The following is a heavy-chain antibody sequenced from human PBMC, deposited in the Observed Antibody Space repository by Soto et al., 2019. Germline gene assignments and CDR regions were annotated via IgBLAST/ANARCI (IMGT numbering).Heavy chain of an antibody. J-gene: IGHJ6*02. Sequence: QVQLVKSGAEVKKPGASVKVSCKASGYTFTSYDINWVRQATGQGLEWMGWMNPNSGNTGYAQKLEGTVTMTRNTSKTTAYMELSRLGSEDTAVYYCARDIKRRGMGVWGQGTTVTVSS. CDR2: MNPNSGNT. CDR3: ARDIKRRGMGV. CDR1: GYTFTSYD. V-gene: IGHV1-8*01.